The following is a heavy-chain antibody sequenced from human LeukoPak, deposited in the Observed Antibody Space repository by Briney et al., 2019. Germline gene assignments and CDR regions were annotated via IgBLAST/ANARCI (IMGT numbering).Heavy chain of an antibody. CDR3: ARDRGSPDAFNI. J-gene: IGHJ3*02. CDR2: INGDASTT. V-gene: IGHV3-74*01. CDR1: GFTFRSYW. D-gene: IGHD1-26*01. Sequence: GGSLRLSCTASGFTFRSYWMHWVRQAPGKGLVWVSHINGDASTTIYADSVKGRFTISRDNARNTLYLQMNSLRAEDTAVYYCARDRGSPDAFNIWGQGTMVTVSS.